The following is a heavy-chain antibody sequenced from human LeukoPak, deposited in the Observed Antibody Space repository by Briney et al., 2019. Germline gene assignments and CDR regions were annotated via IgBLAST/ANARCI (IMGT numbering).Heavy chain of an antibody. J-gene: IGHJ6*02. Sequence: GASLRLSCAASGFTFTSYGIHWLRQAPGKGLEWMAVIHYDGSNKYYADSVKGRFTISRDNSKITLYLQMNSLRADDTAVYYCARSRYGSGSYYNYYYYGMDVWGQGTTVTVSS. CDR1: GFTFTSYG. D-gene: IGHD3-10*01. CDR3: ARSRYGSGSYYNYYYYGMDV. CDR2: IHYDGSNK. V-gene: IGHV3-30*03.